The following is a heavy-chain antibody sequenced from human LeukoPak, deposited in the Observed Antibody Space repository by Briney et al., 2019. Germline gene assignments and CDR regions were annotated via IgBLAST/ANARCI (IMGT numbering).Heavy chain of an antibody. J-gene: IGHJ6*04. D-gene: IGHD4-17*01. CDR1: GGSFSGYY. CDR3: ARESVTTPGPYYGMDV. V-gene: IGHV4-34*01. Sequence: SETLSLTCVVYGGSFSGYYWGWIRQPPGKGLEWIGEINHSGSTNYNPSLKSRVTISGDTSQNQLSLKLSSVTAADTAVYYSARESVTTPGPYYGMDVWGKGPTVTVSS. CDR2: INHSGST.